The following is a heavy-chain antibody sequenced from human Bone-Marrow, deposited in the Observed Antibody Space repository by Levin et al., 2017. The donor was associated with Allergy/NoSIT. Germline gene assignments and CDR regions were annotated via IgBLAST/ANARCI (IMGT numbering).Heavy chain of an antibody. CDR3: AKRRDYGDYTFDY. CDR2: ISYDGSIE. D-gene: IGHD4-17*01. J-gene: IGHJ4*02. Sequence: GGSLRLSCVAHGFTFSSHGMHWVRQAPGKGLEWVALISYDGSIEYYVDSVKGRFTISRDNSKNTVYLQMNSLRAEDTAVYYCAKRRDYGDYTFDYWGPGTLVTVSS. V-gene: IGHV3-30*18. CDR1: GFTFSSHG.